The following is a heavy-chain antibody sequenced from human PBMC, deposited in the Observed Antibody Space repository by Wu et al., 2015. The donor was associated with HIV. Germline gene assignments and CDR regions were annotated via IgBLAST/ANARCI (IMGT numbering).Heavy chain of an antibody. V-gene: IGHV1-69*12. CDR2: IITFFGEA. J-gene: IGHJ4*02. D-gene: IGHD3-10*01. CDR3: ARDYYADRQSHVKGGYFDS. Sequence: QVQLVQSGAEVKKPGSSVKVSCKASGGTFSTYIINWVRQAPGQGLEWMGGIITFFGEATYAHKFQGRVTITADESTRTAYMELSSLRSDDTAVYYCARDYYADRQSHVKGGYFDSWGQGSRGHRLL. CDR1: GGTFSTYI.